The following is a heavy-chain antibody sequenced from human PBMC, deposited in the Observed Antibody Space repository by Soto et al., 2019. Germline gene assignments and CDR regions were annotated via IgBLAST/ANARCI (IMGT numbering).Heavy chain of an antibody. J-gene: IGHJ6*02. CDR3: ARILVDTISDYYYGMDV. CDR1: GGTFSSYA. V-gene: IGHV1-69*01. CDR2: IIPICGTA. D-gene: IGHD5-12*01. Sequence: QVQLVQSGAEVKTPGSSVKVSSKASGGTFSSYAISWVRQAPGQGLEWTGGIIPICGTANYAQKFQGRVTITADESTSTAYMELSSLRSKDTAVYYCARILVDTISDYYYGMDVWGHGSTVTVAS.